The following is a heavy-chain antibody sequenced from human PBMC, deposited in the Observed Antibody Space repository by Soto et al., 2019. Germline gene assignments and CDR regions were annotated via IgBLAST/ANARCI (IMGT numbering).Heavy chain of an antibody. CDR3: ATLPPRIVVTVLPIPT. D-gene: IGHD2-21*01. Sequence: QVYLQLSGPGLEKPSGTLSLTCAVSGDSISSTHWWTWVRQTPGTGLEWIGEVYHSGSTSSNPSLKSRVTRSVDKSNNQFSLKLTSVTAADTAVYYCATLPPRIVVTVLPIPTWGQGTLVSVSS. CDR1: GDSISSTHW. V-gene: IGHV4-4*02. J-gene: IGHJ5*02. CDR2: VYHSGST.